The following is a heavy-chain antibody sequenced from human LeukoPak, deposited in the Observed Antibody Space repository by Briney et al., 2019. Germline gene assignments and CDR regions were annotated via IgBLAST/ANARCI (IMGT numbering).Heavy chain of an antibody. J-gene: IGHJ5*02. V-gene: IGHV4-31*03. D-gene: IGHD3-22*01. CDR2: INHSGST. Sequence: SQTLSLTCTVSGGSISSGGYYWSWIRQHPGKGLEWIGEINHSGSTNYNPSLKSRVTISVDTSKNQFSLKLSSVTAADTAVYYCARAGIGWSLRAKNWFDPWGQGTLVTVSS. CDR1: GGSISSGGYY. CDR3: ARAGIGWSLRAKNWFDP.